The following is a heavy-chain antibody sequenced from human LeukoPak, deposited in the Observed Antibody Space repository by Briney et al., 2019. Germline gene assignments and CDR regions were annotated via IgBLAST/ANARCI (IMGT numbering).Heavy chain of an antibody. V-gene: IGHV4-59*12. CDR1: GGSISSYY. CDR2: IYYSVST. Sequence: SETLSLTCTVSGGSISSYYWSWIRQPPGKGREWIGYIYYSVSTNYNPSLKSRVTISVDTSKNQFSLKLSSVTAADTAVYYCARVGGYSYGYDYWGQGTLVTVSS. J-gene: IGHJ4*02. CDR3: ARVGGYSYGYDY. D-gene: IGHD5-18*01.